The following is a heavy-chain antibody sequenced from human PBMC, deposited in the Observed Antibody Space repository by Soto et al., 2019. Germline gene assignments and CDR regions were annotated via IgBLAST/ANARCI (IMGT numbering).Heavy chain of an antibody. CDR3: ARGWRYDYVWGSYRLYY. D-gene: IGHD3-16*02. V-gene: IGHV3-23*01. CDR1: GFTFSSSA. CDR2: FRESGGTT. Sequence: HPGGSLRLSCAASGFTFSSSAMSWVRQAPGKGLEWVSTFRESGGTTHYADSVKGRFTISRDNSKNTLYLQMNSLRAEDTAVYYCARGWRYDYVWGSYRLYYWGQGTLVTVSS. J-gene: IGHJ4*02.